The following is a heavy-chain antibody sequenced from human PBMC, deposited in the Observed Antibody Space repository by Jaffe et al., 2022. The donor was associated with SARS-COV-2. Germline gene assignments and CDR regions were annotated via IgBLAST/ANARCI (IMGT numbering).Heavy chain of an antibody. CDR1: GFTFSDHY. CDR3: TRLTAYRYFYYMDV. Sequence: EVQLVESGGGLVQPGGSLRLSCVGSGFTFSDHYMDWVRQAPGKGLEWVGRIRAKGNGYTTEYAASVKGRFIISRDDSKKSVYLQMNSLRIEDTAVYYCTRLTAYRYFYYMDVWGKGTTVTVSS. D-gene: IGHD3-16*02. CDR2: IRAKGNGYTT. J-gene: IGHJ6*03. V-gene: IGHV3-72*01.